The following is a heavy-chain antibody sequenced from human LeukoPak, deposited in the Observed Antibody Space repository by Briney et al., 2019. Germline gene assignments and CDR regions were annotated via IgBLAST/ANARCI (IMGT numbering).Heavy chain of an antibody. J-gene: IGHJ4*02. CDR1: GYTFTSYD. V-gene: IGHV1-8*01. CDR2: MNPNSGNT. D-gene: IGHD3-10*01. Sequence: GASVEVSCKASGYTFTSYDINWVRQATGQGLEWMGWMNPNSGNTGYAQKFQGRVTMTRNTSISTAYMELSSLRSEDTAVYYCARRDLLWFGEPVWGQGTLVTVSS. CDR3: ARRDLLWFGEPV.